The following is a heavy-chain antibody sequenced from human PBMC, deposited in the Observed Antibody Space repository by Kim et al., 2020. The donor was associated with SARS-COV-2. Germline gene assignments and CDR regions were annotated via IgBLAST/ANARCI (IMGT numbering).Heavy chain of an antibody. CDR1: GFTVSSYY. CDR2: IYSGGST. Sequence: GGSLRLSCAASGFTVSSYYMSWVRQAPGQGLEWVSFIYSGGSTYYADSVMGRFTISRDNSKNTLYLQMNSLRAEDTAVYYCARVPTMDVWGQGTTVTVSS. CDR3: ARVPTMDV. V-gene: IGHV3-66*02. J-gene: IGHJ6*02.